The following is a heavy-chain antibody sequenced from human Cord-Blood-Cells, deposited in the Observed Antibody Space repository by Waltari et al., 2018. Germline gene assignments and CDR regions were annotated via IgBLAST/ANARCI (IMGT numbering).Heavy chain of an antibody. CDR1: GYTFTSYA. Sequence: QVQLVQSGAEVKKPGASVKVSCKASGYTFTSYAMHWVRQAPGQRLEWMGGINASNGNTKYSQKVQGRVTITRDTSASTAYMELSSLRSEDTAVYYCASRMVRGVINDAFDIWGQGTMVTVSS. D-gene: IGHD3-10*01. V-gene: IGHV1-3*01. CDR3: ASRMVRGVINDAFDI. CDR2: INASNGNT. J-gene: IGHJ3*02.